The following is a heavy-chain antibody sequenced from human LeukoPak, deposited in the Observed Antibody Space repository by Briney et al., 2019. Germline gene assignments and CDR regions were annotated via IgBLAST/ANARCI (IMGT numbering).Heavy chain of an antibody. CDR1: GYTFSVYF. Sequence: ASVKVSCKATGYTFSVYFIHWVRQAPGQGLDWMGWINPDSGGTDYARKFQGRVSVTRDAAINTVYMELSSLTSDDTAVIFCARESPRGGEYYFDYWGQGTLVIVSS. V-gene: IGHV1-2*02. CDR2: INPDSGGT. J-gene: IGHJ4*02. D-gene: IGHD6-25*01. CDR3: ARESPRGGEYYFDY.